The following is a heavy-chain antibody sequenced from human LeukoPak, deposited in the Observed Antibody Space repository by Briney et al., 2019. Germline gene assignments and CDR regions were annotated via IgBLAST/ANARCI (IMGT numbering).Heavy chain of an antibody. D-gene: IGHD3-22*01. CDR3: ARGGKWLLLRN. CDR1: GGSISSYY. J-gene: IGHJ4*02. V-gene: IGHV4-59*01. Sequence: SETLSLTCTVSGGSISSYYWSWIRQPPGKGLEWIGYIYYSGSTNYNPSLKSRVTISVATSKNQFSLKLSSVTAADTAVYYCARGGKWLLLRNWGQGTLVTVSS. CDR2: IYYSGST.